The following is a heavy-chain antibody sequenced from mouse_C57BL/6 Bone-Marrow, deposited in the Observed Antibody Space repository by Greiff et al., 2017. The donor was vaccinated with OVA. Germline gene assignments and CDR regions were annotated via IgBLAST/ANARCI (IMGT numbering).Heavy chain of an antibody. J-gene: IGHJ2*01. V-gene: IGHV1-18*01. CDR3: ARRAAQGPYYFDY. CDR1: GYTFTDYN. CDR2: INPNNGGT. Sequence: EVQLQESGPELVKPGASVKIPCKASGYTFTDYNMDWVKQSHGKSLEWIGDINPNNGGTIYNQKFKGKATLTVDKSSSTAYMELRSLTSEDTAVYYCARRAAQGPYYFDYWGQGTTLTVSS. D-gene: IGHD3-2*02.